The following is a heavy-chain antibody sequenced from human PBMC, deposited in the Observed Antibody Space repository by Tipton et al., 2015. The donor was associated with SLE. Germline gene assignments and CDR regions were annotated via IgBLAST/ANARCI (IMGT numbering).Heavy chain of an antibody. J-gene: IGHJ2*01. CDR2: IYYSGGT. D-gene: IGHD1-14*01. Sequence: TLSLTCTVSGGSMSTYYWSWIRLPPGKGLEWIGYIYYSGGTSYNPSLNSRVTISVDTSRNQFSLKLTSVTAADSAVYYCAGYSRTNWHLDLWGRGTLVTVSS. V-gene: IGHV4-59*01. CDR3: AGYSRTNWHLDL. CDR1: GGSMSTYY.